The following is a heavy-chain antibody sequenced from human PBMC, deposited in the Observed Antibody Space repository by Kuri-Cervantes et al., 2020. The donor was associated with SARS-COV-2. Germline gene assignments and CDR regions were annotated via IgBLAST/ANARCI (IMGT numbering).Heavy chain of an antibody. J-gene: IGHJ4*02. D-gene: IGHD3-3*01. Sequence: GESLKISCAASGFTFSSYAMSWVRQAPGKGLGWVSAISGSGGSTYYADSVKGRFTISRDNSKNTLYLQMNSLRAEDTAVYYCAKGIRRFLESLDYWGQGTLVTVSS. CDR1: GFTFSSYA. CDR2: ISGSGGST. V-gene: IGHV3-23*01. CDR3: AKGIRRFLESLDY.